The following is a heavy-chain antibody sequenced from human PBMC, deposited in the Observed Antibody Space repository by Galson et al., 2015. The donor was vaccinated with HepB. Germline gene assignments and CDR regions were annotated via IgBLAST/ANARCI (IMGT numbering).Heavy chain of an antibody. J-gene: IGHJ3*02. CDR3: ARDLGAGSAAFDI. V-gene: IGHV3-66*03. Sequence: SLRLSCAASGFTVSSIYMSWVRQAPGKGLEWVSLIYSSGITHHADSVKGRFTISRDYSKNTLYLQMNSLTSEDTALYYCARDLGAGSAAFDIWGQGTMVTVSS. D-gene: IGHD2-15*01. CDR1: GFTVSSIY. CDR2: IYSSGIT.